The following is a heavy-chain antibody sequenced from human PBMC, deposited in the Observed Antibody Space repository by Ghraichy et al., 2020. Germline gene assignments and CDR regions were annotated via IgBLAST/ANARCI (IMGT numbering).Heavy chain of an antibody. CDR1: GFTFSSYS. CDR3: ARGSSTTDACDT. CDR2: IIDRSRI. V-gene: IGHV3-48*01. Sequence: GGSLRLSCAASGFTFSSYSMNWVRQAPGKGLEWVSYIIDRSRIHYADAVKGRFTIYSDNVRKSLYLQMKSLRIDDTAVYYCARGSSTTDACDTWGQGTMVTVPS. D-gene: IGHD1-14*01. J-gene: IGHJ3*02.